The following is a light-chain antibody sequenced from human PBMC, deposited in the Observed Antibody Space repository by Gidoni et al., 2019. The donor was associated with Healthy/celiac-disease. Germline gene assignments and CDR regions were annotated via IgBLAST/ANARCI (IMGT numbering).Light chain of an antibody. CDR1: QSVSSY. J-gene: IGKJ5*01. Sequence: EIVLTQSPATLSLSPGEIATLSCMASQSVSSYLAWYQQKPGQAPSILIYDASNRATGLPARFSGSGSGTDFTLTISSLEPEDFAVYYCQQRSNWPPTFGQGTRLEIK. CDR2: DAS. CDR3: QQRSNWPPT. V-gene: IGKV3-11*01.